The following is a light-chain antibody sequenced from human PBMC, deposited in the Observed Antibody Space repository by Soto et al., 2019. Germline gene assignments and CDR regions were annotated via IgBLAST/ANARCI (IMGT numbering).Light chain of an antibody. J-gene: IGKJ2*01. Sequence: EIVMTQSPAALSVSPGERATLACRASQRVGSNLAWYQQKPGQAPRLLIYAASTRATGIPARFSGSGSGTEFTLTISSLQSEDFAAYYCQQYNNWPPFTFGQGTKLDIK. CDR2: AAS. V-gene: IGKV3-15*01. CDR3: QQYNNWPPFT. CDR1: QRVGSN.